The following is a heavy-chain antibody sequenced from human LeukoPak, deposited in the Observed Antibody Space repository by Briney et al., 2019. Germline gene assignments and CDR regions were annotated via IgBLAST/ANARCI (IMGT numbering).Heavy chain of an antibody. D-gene: IGHD3-22*01. CDR1: GYSISSGYY. CDR3: ARDTDYYDSSGLRRGVGYNWFDP. V-gene: IGHV4-38-2*02. J-gene: IGHJ5*02. Sequence: SETLSLTCTVSGYSISSGYYWGWIRQPPGKGLEWIGSIYHSGSTYYNPPLKSRVTISVDTSKNQFSLKLSSVTAADTAVYYCARDTDYYDSSGLRRGVGYNWFDPWGQGTLVTVSS. CDR2: IYHSGST.